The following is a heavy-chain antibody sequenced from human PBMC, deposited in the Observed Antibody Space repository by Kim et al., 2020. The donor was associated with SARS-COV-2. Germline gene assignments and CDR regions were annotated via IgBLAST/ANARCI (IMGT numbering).Heavy chain of an antibody. CDR3: TTDNGFWGDYGDLRDY. D-gene: IGHD4-17*01. V-gene: IGHV3-15*01. J-gene: IGHJ4*02. CDR2: IKNKADGGTT. CDR1: GITFSNAW. Sequence: GGSLRLSCAASGITFSNAWMSWVRQAPGKGLEWVGRIKNKADGGTTECIAPVKGRFTISRDDSKNTLYLQMNSLKIEDTGMYYCTTDNGFWGDYGDLRDYWGQGTLVTVSS.